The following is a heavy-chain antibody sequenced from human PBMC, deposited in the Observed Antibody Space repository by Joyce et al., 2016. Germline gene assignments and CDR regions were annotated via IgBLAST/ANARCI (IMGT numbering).Heavy chain of an antibody. D-gene: IGHD1-14*01. V-gene: IGHV3-48*04. Sequence: EVQLVESGGGLVQPAGSLRLSCVASGLTFSDYSMNWVRQAPGKGLEWVSYINSGSSSIYYADSVKGRFTISRDNAKNSLYHQMNSLGAENTAVYYCAVRGRTYSFDCWGQGTLVTVSS. CDR3: AVRGRTYSFDC. CDR1: GLTFSDYS. J-gene: IGHJ4*02. CDR2: INSGSSSI.